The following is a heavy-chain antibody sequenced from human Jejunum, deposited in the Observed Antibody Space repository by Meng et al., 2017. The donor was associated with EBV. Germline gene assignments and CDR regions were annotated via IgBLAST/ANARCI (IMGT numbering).Heavy chain of an antibody. D-gene: IGHD5-24*01. J-gene: IGHJ4*02. CDR1: GYTFTTHH. CDR2: MSPDNGDT. Sequence: GQLVESGAEVKKPGASVKVSCKASGYTFTTHHINGVRPATGQWLEYMGWMSPDNGDTGYAQNFQGRLTMTRDTSISTAYMELSSLTSDDTAVYYCARGDGYNLYWGQGTLVTVSS. CDR3: ARGDGYNLY. V-gene: IGHV1-8*01.